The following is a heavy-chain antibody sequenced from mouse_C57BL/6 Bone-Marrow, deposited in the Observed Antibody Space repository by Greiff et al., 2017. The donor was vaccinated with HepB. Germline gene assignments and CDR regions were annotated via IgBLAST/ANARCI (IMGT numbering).Heavy chain of an antibody. CDR1: GYTFTDYN. CDR3: ARGGGIYDGSPHLDV. Sequence: VQLQQSGPELVKPGASVKIPCKASGYTFTDYNMDWVKQSHGKSLEWIGDINPNNGGTIYNQKFKGKATLTVDKASSTAYMELRSLTAEDTAVYYCARGGGIYDGSPHLDVWGTGTTVTGSS. D-gene: IGHD2-3*01. CDR2: INPNNGGT. J-gene: IGHJ1*03. V-gene: IGHV1-18*01.